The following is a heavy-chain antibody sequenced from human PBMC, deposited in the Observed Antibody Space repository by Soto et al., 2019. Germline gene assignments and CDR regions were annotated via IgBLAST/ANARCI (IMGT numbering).Heavy chain of an antibody. J-gene: IGHJ4*02. CDR3: ASPSLSAGSYASFDS. V-gene: IGHV3-23*01. CDR2: VTYSGANI. D-gene: IGHD1-26*01. CDR1: GFTFGSYA. Sequence: EVQLLESGGGLVQPGGSLRLSCAASGFTFGSYAMSWVRQAPGKGLEWVSLVTYSGANIYYAGSVTGRFTISRDNSMNTLLLQRSMLRVEDKAIYYCASPSLSAGSYASFDSGGRGTLVTVS.